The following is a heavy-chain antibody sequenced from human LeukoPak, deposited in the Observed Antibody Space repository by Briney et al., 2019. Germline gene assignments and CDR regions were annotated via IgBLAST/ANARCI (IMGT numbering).Heavy chain of an antibody. J-gene: IGHJ4*02. CDR1: GFTFSSSTFGSYT. D-gene: IGHD4-11*01. CDR2: ISSTGTYI. CDR3: ARDLDYSTGFDY. Sequence: PGGSLRLSCATSGFTFSSSTFGSYTMNWVRQAPGKGLEWVSSISSTGTYIYYTDSVKGRFTISRDIANSLLYLQMNSLRAGDTAVYYCARDLDYSTGFDYWGQGTLVTVSS. V-gene: IGHV3-21*01.